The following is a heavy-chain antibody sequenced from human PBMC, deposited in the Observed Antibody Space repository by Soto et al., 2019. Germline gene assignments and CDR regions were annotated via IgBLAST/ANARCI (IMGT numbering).Heavy chain of an antibody. CDR3: AKNPWYNSGWYSIDY. CDR1: GFTFSNYG. V-gene: IGHV3-30*18. J-gene: IGHJ4*02. Sequence: QVQLVESGGGVVQPGRSLRLSCAASGFTFSNYGMHWVRQAPGKGLEWVAVISYDGSNKYYADSVKGRFTISRDNSKNTLYLQMNSLRVEDTAMYYCAKNPWYNSGWYSIDYWGQGTLVTVSS. D-gene: IGHD6-19*01. CDR2: ISYDGSNK.